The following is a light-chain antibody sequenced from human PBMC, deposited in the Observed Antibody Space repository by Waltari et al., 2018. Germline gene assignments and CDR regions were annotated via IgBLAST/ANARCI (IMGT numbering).Light chain of an antibody. Sequence: EIVLTPSPDTLSLSPGERATLSCWARQSVSKYLAWYQQNPGQAPRLLIYETSIRATGVPDRFSGSGSGTDFSLTISRLEPEDFAVYYCQKYGRLPATFGQGTKVEIK. V-gene: IGKV3-20*01. CDR1: QSVSKY. CDR2: ETS. J-gene: IGKJ1*01. CDR3: QKYGRLPAT.